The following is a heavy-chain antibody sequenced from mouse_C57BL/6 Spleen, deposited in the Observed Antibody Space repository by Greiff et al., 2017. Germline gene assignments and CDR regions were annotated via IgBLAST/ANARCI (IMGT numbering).Heavy chain of an antibody. CDR1: GYTFTSYW. V-gene: IGHV1-69*01. CDR2: LDPSDSYT. Sequence: VQLQQSGAELVMPGASVKLSCKASGYTFTSYWMHWVKQRPGQGLEWIGELDPSDSYTNYNQKFKGKSTWTVDKSSSTAYMQLSSLTSEDSAVYYCARGRFYYFDYWGQGTTLTVSS. J-gene: IGHJ2*01. CDR3: ARGRFYYFDY.